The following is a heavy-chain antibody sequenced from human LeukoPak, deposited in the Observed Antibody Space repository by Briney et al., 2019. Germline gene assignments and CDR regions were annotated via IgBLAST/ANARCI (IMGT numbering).Heavy chain of an antibody. CDR2: INHSGST. CDR3: ARCCYGDTDFDY. V-gene: IGHV4-34*01. Sequence: SETLSLTCAVYGGSFSGYYWSWIRRPPGKGLEWIGEINHSGSTNYNPSLKSRVTISVDTSKNQFSLKLSSVTAADTAVYYCARCCYGDTDFDYWGQGTLVTVSS. CDR1: GGSFSGYY. D-gene: IGHD4-17*01. J-gene: IGHJ4*02.